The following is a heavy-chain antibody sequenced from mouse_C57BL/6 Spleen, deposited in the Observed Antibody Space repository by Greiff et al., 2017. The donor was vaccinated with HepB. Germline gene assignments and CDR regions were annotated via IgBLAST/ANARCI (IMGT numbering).Heavy chain of an antibody. CDR1: GFNIQNTY. CDR2: IDPANGNT. CDR3: ARGDLFTTVVYFDY. Sequence: VQLKESVAELVRPGASVKLSCTASGFNIQNTYMHWVKQRPEQGLEWIGRIDPANGNTKYAPKFQGKATITADTSSNTAYLQLSSLTSEDTAIYYCARGDLFTTVVYFDYWGQGTTLTVSS. J-gene: IGHJ2*01. D-gene: IGHD1-1*01. V-gene: IGHV14-3*01.